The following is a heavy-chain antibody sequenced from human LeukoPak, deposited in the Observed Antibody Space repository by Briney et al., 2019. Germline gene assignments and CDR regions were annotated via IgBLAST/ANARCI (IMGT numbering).Heavy chain of an antibody. CDR1: GYSISSGYY. V-gene: IGHV4-38-2*02. CDR3: ARVHTSSPDFDY. J-gene: IGHJ4*02. D-gene: IGHD6-13*01. CDR2: IYHSGSI. Sequence: SETLSLTCSVSGYSISSGYYWGWIRQPPGKGLEWIASIYHSGSIYYNPSLKSRVTISVDTSKNQFSLKLSSVTAADTAVYYCARVHTSSPDFDYWGQGTLVTVSS.